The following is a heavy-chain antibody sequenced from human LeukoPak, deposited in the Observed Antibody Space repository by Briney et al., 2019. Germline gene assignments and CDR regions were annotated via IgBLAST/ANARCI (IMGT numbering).Heavy chain of an antibody. J-gene: IGHJ4*02. D-gene: IGHD3-22*01. CDR3: ARVFYDSSGYYYVPPYFDY. CDR1: GFTFSSYW. CDR2: INSDGSST. Sequence: GGSLRLSCAASGFTFSSYWMHWVRQAPGKGLVWVSRINSDGSSTSYADSVKGRFTISRDYAKNTLYLQINSLRAEDTAVYYCARVFYDSSGYYYVPPYFDYWGQGTLVTVSS. V-gene: IGHV3-74*01.